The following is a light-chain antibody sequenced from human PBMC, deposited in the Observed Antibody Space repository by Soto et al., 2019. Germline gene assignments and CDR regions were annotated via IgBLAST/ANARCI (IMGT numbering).Light chain of an antibody. CDR3: QQYNNWPWT. J-gene: IGKJ1*01. Sequence: EIVMTHSPATLSVSPGERATLSCRASQSVSNNLAWYQQKPAQVPRLLIYGASTRATGIPARFSGSGSGTEFTLTISSLQSEDFAVYYCQQYNNWPWTFGQGTKV. CDR2: GAS. CDR1: QSVSNN. V-gene: IGKV3-15*01.